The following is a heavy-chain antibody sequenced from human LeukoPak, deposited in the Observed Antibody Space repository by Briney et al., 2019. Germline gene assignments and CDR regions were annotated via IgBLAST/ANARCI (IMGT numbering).Heavy chain of an antibody. D-gene: IGHD3/OR15-3a*01. CDR2: IYYSGST. J-gene: IGHJ6*02. CDR1: GGSISSGGYY. V-gene: IGHV4-31*03. Sequence: SETLSLTCTVSGGSISSGGYYWGWLRQHPGKGLEWIGYIYYSGSTYYNPSLKSRVTISVDTSKNQFSLKLSSVTAADTAVYYCARDRDWYGMDVWGQGTTVTVSS. CDR3: ARDRDWYGMDV.